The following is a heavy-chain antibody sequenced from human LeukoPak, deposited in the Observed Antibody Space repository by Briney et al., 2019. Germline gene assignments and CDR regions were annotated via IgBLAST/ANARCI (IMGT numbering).Heavy chain of an antibody. D-gene: IGHD2-2*01. CDR2: INGDGSWT. V-gene: IGHV3-74*01. Sequence: AGGSLRLSCAASGNYWMHWVRQAPGKGLVWVSHINGDGSWTTYADPVKGRFTISKDNAKNTVYLQMNNLRAEDTAVYYCVSFYETYWGRGTLVTVSS. CDR1: GNYW. CDR3: VSFYETY. J-gene: IGHJ4*02.